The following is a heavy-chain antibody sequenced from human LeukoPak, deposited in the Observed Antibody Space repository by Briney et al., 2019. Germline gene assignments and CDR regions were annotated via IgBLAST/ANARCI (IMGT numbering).Heavy chain of an antibody. CDR2: ISSDGSNK. CDR1: GFTFSSYA. CDR3: ARDTYGSSWSPLNY. D-gene: IGHD6-13*01. V-gene: IGHV3-30-3*01. J-gene: IGHJ4*02. Sequence: GGSLRLSCAASGFTFSSYAMHWVRQAPGKGLEWVAVISSDGSNKFYADSVKGRFTISRDNSKNTLYLQMNSLSTEDTALYYCARDTYGSSWSPLNYWGQGTLVTVSS.